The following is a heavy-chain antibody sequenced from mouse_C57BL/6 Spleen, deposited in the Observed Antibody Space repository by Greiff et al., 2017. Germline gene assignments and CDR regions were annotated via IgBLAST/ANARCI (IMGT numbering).Heavy chain of an antibody. Sequence: QVQLQQPGAELVKPGASVKMSCKASGYTFTSYWITWVQQRPGQGLEWIGDIYPGSGSTNYNEKFTSQATLTVDTSSSTAYMQLSSLTSEDSAVTYGARMCYGSSYEWYFDVWGTGTTVTVSS. J-gene: IGHJ1*03. CDR1: GYTFTSYW. CDR3: ARMCYGSSYEWYFDV. CDR2: IYPGSGST. V-gene: IGHV1-55*01. D-gene: IGHD1-1*01.